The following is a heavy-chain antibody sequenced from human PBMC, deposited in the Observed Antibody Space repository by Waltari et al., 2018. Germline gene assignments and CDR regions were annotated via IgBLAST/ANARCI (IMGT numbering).Heavy chain of an antibody. Sequence: EVQLVQSGAEVKKPGESLKISCKGSGYSFTSYWIGWVRQMPGKGLEWMGIIYPGDSDTRYSPAFQGQVTIAADKSISTADLQWSSLKASDTAMYYCARTHYYGSGSNDFDIWGQGTMVTVSS. CDR3: ARTHYYGSGSNDFDI. V-gene: IGHV5-51*03. J-gene: IGHJ3*02. CDR2: IYPGDSDT. CDR1: GYSFTSYW. D-gene: IGHD3-10*01.